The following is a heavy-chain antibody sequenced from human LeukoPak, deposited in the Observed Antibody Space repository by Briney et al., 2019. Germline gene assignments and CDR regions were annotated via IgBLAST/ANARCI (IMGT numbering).Heavy chain of an antibody. CDR3: ARDGYKYDFWSGSHYYYMDV. CDR2: IIPIFDTA. CDR1: GYTFTGYY. D-gene: IGHD3-3*01. J-gene: IGHJ6*03. Sequence: ASVKVSCKASGYTFTGYYMHWVRQAPGQGLEWMGGIIPIFDTANYAQKFQGRVTITADESTSTAYMELSSLRSEDTAVYYCARDGYKYDFWSGSHYYYMDVWGKGTTVTVSS. V-gene: IGHV1-69*13.